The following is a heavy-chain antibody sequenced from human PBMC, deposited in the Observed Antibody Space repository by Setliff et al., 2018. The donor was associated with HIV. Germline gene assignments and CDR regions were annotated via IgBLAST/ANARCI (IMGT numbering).Heavy chain of an antibody. D-gene: IGHD3-10*01. CDR2: IIPMHGIP. CDR3: TRQTYYYGSGRYFPPDY. CDR1: GGTFSSYA. Sequence: ASVKVSCKASGGTFSSYAISWVRQAPGQGLEWMGVIIPMHGIPNSAQKFQGRVTITTDESTSTAYMELSSLRSEDTAVYYCTRQTYYYGSGRYFPPDYWGQGTLVTVSS. V-gene: IGHV1-69*10. J-gene: IGHJ4*02.